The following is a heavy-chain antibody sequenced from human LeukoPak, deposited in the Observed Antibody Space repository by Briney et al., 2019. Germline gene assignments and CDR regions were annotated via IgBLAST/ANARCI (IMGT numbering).Heavy chain of an antibody. V-gene: IGHV3-66*01. CDR3: AKTTYDSSGYIDY. J-gene: IGHJ4*02. D-gene: IGHD3-22*01. CDR1: EFTVSSNY. Sequence: GGSLRLSCAASEFTVSSNYMSWVRQAPGKGLEWVSVLYSGGSTYYADSVKGRFTISRDNSKNTLYLQMNSLRAEDTAVYYCAKTTYDSSGYIDYWGQGTLVTVSS. CDR2: LYSGGST.